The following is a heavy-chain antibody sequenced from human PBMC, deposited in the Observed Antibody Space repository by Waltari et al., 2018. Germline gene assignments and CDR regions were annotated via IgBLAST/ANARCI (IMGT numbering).Heavy chain of an antibody. D-gene: IGHD2-2*01. V-gene: IGHV4-59*08. CDR1: GGSISGYY. CDR3: ARHDVVPVLRRGFDP. Sequence: QVQLRESGPRLVKPSETLSLTCTVSGGSISGYYWSWIRQPPGKGLEWIGYIHYGETTLYNPSLESRVTISVDTSKDQFSLRLRSVTATDTAVYYCARHDVVPVLRRGFDPWGQGTLVIVSS. CDR2: IHYGETT. J-gene: IGHJ5*02.